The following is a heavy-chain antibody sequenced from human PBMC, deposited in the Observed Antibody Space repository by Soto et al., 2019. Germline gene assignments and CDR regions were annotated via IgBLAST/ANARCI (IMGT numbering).Heavy chain of an antibody. V-gene: IGHV4-61*01. CDR2: IYYSGST. CDR3: ASHYYDSSGYYNY. CDR1: GGSVSSGSYY. D-gene: IGHD3-22*01. J-gene: IGHJ4*02. Sequence: SETLSLTCTVSGGSVSSGSYYWSWIRQPPGKGLEWIGYIYYSGSTNYNPSLKSRVTISVDTSKNQFSLKLSSVTAADTAVYYCASHYYDSSGYYNYWGQGTLVTVYS.